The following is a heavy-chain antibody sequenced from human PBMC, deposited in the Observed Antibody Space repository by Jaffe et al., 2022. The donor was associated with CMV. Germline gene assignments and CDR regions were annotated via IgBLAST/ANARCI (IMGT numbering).Heavy chain of an antibody. CDR3: ARGGYYSLGNFNYHDYGMGV. Sequence: QVQLVQSGSEVRRPGASVKVSCKGSGYTFIRYGINWVRQAPGQGLEWMGWISPYDDKTNYAQKFQGRVTMSTDTSTRTAFLELRSLRSEDTAVYYCARGGYYSLGNFNYHDYGMGVWGQGTTVTVSS. J-gene: IGHJ6*02. D-gene: IGHD3-10*01. CDR1: GYTFIRYG. CDR2: ISPYDDKT. V-gene: IGHV1-18*01.